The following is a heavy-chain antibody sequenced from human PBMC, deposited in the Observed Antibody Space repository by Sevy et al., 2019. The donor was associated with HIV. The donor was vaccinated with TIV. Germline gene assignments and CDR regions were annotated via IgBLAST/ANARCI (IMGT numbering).Heavy chain of an antibody. CDR2: ISNSGSSV. D-gene: IGHD4-17*01. CDR1: GFSFRSFD. J-gene: IGHJ4*02. CDR3: ARDLPPSATTVAHFDY. V-gene: IGHV3-48*03. Sequence: GGSLRLSSAASGFSFRSFDMHWVRQAPGKGLEWVSGISNSGSSVFYSDSVKGRFTISRDNTDNLLFLQMNSLRAEDTAVYYCARDLPPSATTVAHFDYWGRGNLVTVSS.